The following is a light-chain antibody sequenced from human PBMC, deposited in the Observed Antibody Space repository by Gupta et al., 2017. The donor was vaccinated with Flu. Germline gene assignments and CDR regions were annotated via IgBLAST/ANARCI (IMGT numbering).Light chain of an antibody. CDR1: SSDVGGYDY. Sequence: QSALTQPHSVSGSPGQSVTISCTGTSSDVGGYDYVSWYQQHPGKAPKVMIYDVTKRPSGVPDRFSGSKSGNTASLPISVLQADDEADYSCCSYAGNYTFVFGTWTKVTVL. CDR3: CSYAGNYTFV. V-gene: IGLV2-11*01. CDR2: DVT. J-gene: IGLJ1*01.